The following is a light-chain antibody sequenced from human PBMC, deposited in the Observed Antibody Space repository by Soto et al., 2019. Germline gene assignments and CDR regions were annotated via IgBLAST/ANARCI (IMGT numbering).Light chain of an antibody. CDR3: PQSNSYRM. J-gene: IGKJ1*01. CDR2: KAS. Sequence: MTDTPSSVARSVGERVRITFRASQSISSWLAWYQQKPGKAPKLLIYKASSLESGVPSRFSGSGSGTEFALPFSSLWPDDFATYDGPQSNSYRMIGQGTKVDI. CDR1: QSISSW. V-gene: IGKV1-5*03.